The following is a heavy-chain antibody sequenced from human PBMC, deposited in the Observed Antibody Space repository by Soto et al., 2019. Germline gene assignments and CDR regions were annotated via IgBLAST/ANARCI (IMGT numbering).Heavy chain of an antibody. D-gene: IGHD2-2*01. CDR3: ARRYCSSTSCYEGP. V-gene: IGHV5-51*01. CDR2: IYPGDSDT. J-gene: IGHJ5*02. Sequence: EXLKISCKCSGYXFTSYLLGWVRHMPGKGLEWIGIIYPGDSDTRYSPSFQGQVTISADKSISTAYLQWSSMKASDTAMYYCARRYCSSTSCYEGPWGQGTLGTVSS. CDR1: GYXFTSYL.